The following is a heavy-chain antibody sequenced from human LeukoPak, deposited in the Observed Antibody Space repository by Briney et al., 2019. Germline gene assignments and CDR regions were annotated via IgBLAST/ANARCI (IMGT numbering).Heavy chain of an antibody. Sequence: SETLSLTCTVSGGSVSSGSYYWSWIRQPPGKGLEWIGYISYSGNTNYNLSLKSRVTISVDTSKNQFSLKLSSVTAADTAVYYCARSRDGYNYVIPYWGQGTLVTVSS. CDR3: ARSRDGYNYVIPY. V-gene: IGHV4-61*01. CDR2: ISYSGNT. CDR1: GGSVSSGSYY. D-gene: IGHD5-24*01. J-gene: IGHJ4*02.